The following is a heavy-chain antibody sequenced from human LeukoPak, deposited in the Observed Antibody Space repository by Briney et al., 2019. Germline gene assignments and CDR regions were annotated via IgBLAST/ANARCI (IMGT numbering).Heavy chain of an antibody. CDR2: IYYSGST. V-gene: IGHV4-31*03. D-gene: IGHD2-15*01. J-gene: IGHJ4*02. CDR3: ARAEPSYCSGGSCSYFDY. CDR1: GGSISSIGSY. Sequence: TLSLTCTVSGGSISSIGSYWSWIRPHPGKGLEWIGYIYYSGSTYYNPSLKSRVTISVDTSKNQFSLKLSSVTAADTAVYYCARAEPSYCSGGSCSYFDYWGQGTLVTVSS.